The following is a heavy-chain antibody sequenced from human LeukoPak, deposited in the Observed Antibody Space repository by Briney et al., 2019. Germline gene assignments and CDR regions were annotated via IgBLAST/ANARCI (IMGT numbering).Heavy chain of an antibody. V-gene: IGHV4-4*07. CDR2: IYTTGST. D-gene: IGHD4-17*01. Sequence: PSETLSLTCTVSGCSISPYYRSWIRQPAGKGLEWIGRIYTTGSTNCNPSLKSRVTMSVDTSRNQFSLKLSSVTAADTAMYYCARNSRYGEFDYWGQGTLVTVSS. CDR1: GCSISPYY. J-gene: IGHJ4*02. CDR3: ARNSRYGEFDY.